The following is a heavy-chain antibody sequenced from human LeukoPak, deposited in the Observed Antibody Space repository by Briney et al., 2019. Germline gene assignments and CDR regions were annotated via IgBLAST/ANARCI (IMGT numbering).Heavy chain of an antibody. D-gene: IGHD4-23*01. CDR3: ARAFVGGNSGGFDY. CDR2: INHSGST. Sequence: SETLSLTCAVYGGSFGGYYWSWIRQPPGKGLEWIGEINHSGSTNYNPSLKSRVTISVDTSKNQFSLKLSSVTAADTAVYYCARAFVGGNSGGFDYWGQGTLVTVSS. V-gene: IGHV4-34*09. CDR1: GGSFGGYY. J-gene: IGHJ4*02.